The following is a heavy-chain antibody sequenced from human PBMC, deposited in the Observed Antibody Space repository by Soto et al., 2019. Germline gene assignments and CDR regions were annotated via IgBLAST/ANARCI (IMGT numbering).Heavy chain of an antibody. D-gene: IGHD6-13*01. CDR3: ARDAPSKYSSRWPFAY. CDR2: ISAYNGNT. J-gene: IGHJ4*02. Sequence: ASVKVSCKASGYTFTSYGISWVRQAPGQGLEWMGWISAYNGNTNYAQKLQGRVTMTTDTSTSTAYMELRSLRSDDTAVYYCARDAPSKYSSRWPFAYWGQGTLVTVSS. CDR1: GYTFTSYG. V-gene: IGHV1-18*01.